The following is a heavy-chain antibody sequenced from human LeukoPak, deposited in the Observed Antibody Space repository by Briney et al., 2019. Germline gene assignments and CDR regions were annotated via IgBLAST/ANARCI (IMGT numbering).Heavy chain of an antibody. CDR3: ARADARGYSSSYDAFDI. D-gene: IGHD6-19*01. V-gene: IGHV3-64*01. J-gene: IGHJ3*02. CDR2: ISSNGGSS. Sequence: PGGSLRLSCAASGFTFSSYAMHWVRQAPGKGLEYVSAISSNGGSSYYANSVKGRFTISRDNFKNTLYLQMGSLRAEDMAVYYCARADARGYSSSYDAFDIWGQGTMVTVSS. CDR1: GFTFSSYA.